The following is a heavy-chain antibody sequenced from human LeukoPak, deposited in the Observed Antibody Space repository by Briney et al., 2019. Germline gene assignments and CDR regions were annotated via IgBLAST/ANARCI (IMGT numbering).Heavy chain of an antibody. CDR3: ARVGEGIAVAADYYYYMDV. CDR1: GYTFTSYG. D-gene: IGHD6-19*01. J-gene: IGHJ6*03. Sequence: ASVKVSCKASGYTFTSYGISWVRQAPGQGLEWMGWISAYNGNTNYAQKLQGRVTMTTDTSTSTAYMELRSLRSEDTAVYYCARVGEGIAVAADYYYYMDVWGKGTTVTVSS. V-gene: IGHV1-18*01. CDR2: ISAYNGNT.